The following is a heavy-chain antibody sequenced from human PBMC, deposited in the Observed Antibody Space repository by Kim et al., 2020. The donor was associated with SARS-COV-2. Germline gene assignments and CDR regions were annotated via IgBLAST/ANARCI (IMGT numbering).Heavy chain of an antibody. CDR3: ARVVAGPNVGDDAFAI. V-gene: IGHV3-23*01. J-gene: IGHJ3*02. CDR2: INGGGDVT. CDR1: GFTFNTFA. Sequence: GGSLRLSCAASGFTFNTFAMSWVRQTPGKGLEWVSAINGGGDVTYFADTVKGRFIISRDNSRNTLFLQINTLRAEDTALYFCARVVAGPNVGDDAFAIWGQGTMVIASS.